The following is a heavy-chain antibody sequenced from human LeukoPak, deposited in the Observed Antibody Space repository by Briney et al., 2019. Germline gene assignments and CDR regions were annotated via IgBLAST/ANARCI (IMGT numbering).Heavy chain of an antibody. J-gene: IGHJ4*02. CDR2: ISYDGSNK. V-gene: IGHV3-30-3*01. CDR1: GFTFSSYA. Sequence: GGSLRLSCAASGFTFSSYAMHWVRQAPGKGLEWVAVISYDGSNKYYADSVKGRFTISRDNSKNTLYLQMNSLRAEDTAVYYCARGQDTAMVVGVVVYWGQGTLVTVSS. CDR3: ARGQDTAMVVGVVVY. D-gene: IGHD5-18*01.